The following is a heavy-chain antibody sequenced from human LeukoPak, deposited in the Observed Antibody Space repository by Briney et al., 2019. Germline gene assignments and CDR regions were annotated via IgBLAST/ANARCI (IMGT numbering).Heavy chain of an antibody. CDR2: INPNSGGT. D-gene: IGHD6-19*01. CDR3: ARDKAPIAVAGLGFDY. Sequence: ASVKVSCKASGYTFTAYNMDWVRQAPGQGLEWMGWINPNSGGTDYAQKFQGRVTMTRDTSISTAYMELSRLRSDDTAVYYCARDKAPIAVAGLGFDYWGQGTLVTVSS. CDR1: GYTFTAYN. V-gene: IGHV1-2*02. J-gene: IGHJ4*02.